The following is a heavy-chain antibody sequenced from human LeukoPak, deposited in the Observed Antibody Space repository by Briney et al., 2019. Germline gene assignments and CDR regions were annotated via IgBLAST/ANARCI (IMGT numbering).Heavy chain of an antibody. CDR3: ARDGPDPYCSGGSCYGGMNWFDP. J-gene: IGHJ5*02. Sequence: SETLSLTCTVSGGSISSSSYYWGWIRQPPGKGLEWIGSIYYSGSTYYNPSLKSRVTISVDTSKNPFSLKLSSVTAADTAVYYCARDGPDPYCSGGSCYGGMNWFDPWGQGTLVTVSS. CDR2: IYYSGST. D-gene: IGHD2-15*01. CDR1: GGSISSSSYY. V-gene: IGHV4-39*07.